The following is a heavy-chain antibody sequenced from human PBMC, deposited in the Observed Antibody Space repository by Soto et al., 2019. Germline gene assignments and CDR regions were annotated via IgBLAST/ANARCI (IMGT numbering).Heavy chain of an antibody. J-gene: IGHJ4*02. D-gene: IGHD5-12*01. CDR3: ARGRRVLVRRDGYNWDY. CDR2: ISYDGSNK. CDR1: GFTFSSYA. V-gene: IGHV3-30-3*01. Sequence: QVQLVESGGGVVQPGRSLRLYCAASGFTFSSYAMHWVRQAPGKGLEWVAVISYDGSNKYYADSVKGRFTISRDNSKNTLYLQMNSLRAEDTAVYYCARGRRVLVRRDGYNWDYWGQGTLVTVSS.